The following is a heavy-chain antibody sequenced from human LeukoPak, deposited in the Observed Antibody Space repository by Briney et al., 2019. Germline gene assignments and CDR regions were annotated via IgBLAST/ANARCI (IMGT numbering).Heavy chain of an antibody. CDR1: GGSISSYY. CDR3: AREYNGSGYGYPYYYMDV. CDR2: VYYSGST. D-gene: IGHD5-18*01. Sequence: SETLSLTCTVSGGSISSYYWSWIRQPPGKGLEWIGYVYYSGSTNYNPSLKSRVTISVDTSKNQFSLKLSSVTAADTAVYYCAREYNGSGYGYPYYYMDVWGKATTVTVSS. J-gene: IGHJ6*03. V-gene: IGHV4-59*01.